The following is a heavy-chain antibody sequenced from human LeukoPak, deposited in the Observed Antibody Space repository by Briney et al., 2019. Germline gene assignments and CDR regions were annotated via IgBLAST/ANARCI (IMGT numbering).Heavy chain of an antibody. CDR3: ARLVVVPAAPRDYYYYYGMDV. D-gene: IGHD2-2*01. J-gene: IGHJ6*02. Sequence: SVNVSCKASGYTFTIYGISWVRQAPGQGLEWMGGIIPIFGTANYAQKFQGRVTITADEPTSTAYMELRSLRSDDTAVYYCARLVVVPAAPRDYYYYYGMDVWGQGTTVTVYS. CDR1: GYTFTIYG. V-gene: IGHV1-69*13. CDR2: IIPIFGTA.